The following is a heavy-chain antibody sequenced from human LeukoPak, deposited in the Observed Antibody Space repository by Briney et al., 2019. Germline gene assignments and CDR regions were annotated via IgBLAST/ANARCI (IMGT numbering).Heavy chain of an antibody. Sequence: PGGSLRLSCAASGFTFSSYAMSWVRQAPGKGLEWVSAISGSGGSTYYADSVKGRFTISRDNSKSTLYLQMNSLRAEDTAVYYCAKFIVVVPAAIDYWGQGTLVTVSS. V-gene: IGHV3-23*01. CDR3: AKFIVVVPAAIDY. D-gene: IGHD2-2*01. J-gene: IGHJ4*02. CDR2: ISGSGGST. CDR1: GFTFSSYA.